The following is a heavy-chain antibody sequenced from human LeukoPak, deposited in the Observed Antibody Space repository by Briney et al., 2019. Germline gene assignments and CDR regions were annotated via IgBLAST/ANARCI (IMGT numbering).Heavy chain of an antibody. Sequence: PSETLSLTCTVSGGSTSTYYWNWIRQPPGKGLEWVGYIHNSGSTSYNPSLKSRVTISVDTSKNQFSLKLTSVTAADTAVYCCAGNGDYWGQGTLVTVSS. CDR3: AGNGDY. CDR2: IHNSGST. J-gene: IGHJ4*02. CDR1: GGSTSTYY. D-gene: IGHD2-8*01. V-gene: IGHV4-59*01.